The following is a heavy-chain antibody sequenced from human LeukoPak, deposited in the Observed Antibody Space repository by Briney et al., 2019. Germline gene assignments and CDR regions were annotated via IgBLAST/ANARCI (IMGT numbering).Heavy chain of an antibody. Sequence: ASVKVSCKASGYTFTSYGISWVRQAPGQGLEWMGGIIPIFGTANYAQKFQGRVTITADESTSTAYMELSSLRSEDTAVYYCARDRSYSSSTHFDYWGQGTLVTVSS. CDR3: ARDRSYSSSTHFDY. D-gene: IGHD6-6*01. J-gene: IGHJ4*02. V-gene: IGHV1-69*13. CDR2: IIPIFGTA. CDR1: GYTFTSYG.